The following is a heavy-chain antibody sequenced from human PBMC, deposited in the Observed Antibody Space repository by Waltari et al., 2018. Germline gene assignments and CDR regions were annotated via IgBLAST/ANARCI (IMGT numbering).Heavy chain of an antibody. J-gene: IGHJ5*02. D-gene: IGHD5-12*01. CDR2: IYHSGST. CDR1: GYSISSGYY. V-gene: IGHV4-38-2*01. Sequence: QVQLQESGPGLVTPSETLSLTCAVSGYSISSGYYWGWIRQPPGKGLEWIGSIYHSGSTYYNPSLKSRVTISVDTSKNQFSLKLSSVTAADTAVYYCARVGARWWLRNDHWFDPWGQGTLVTVSS. CDR3: ARVGARWWLRNDHWFDP.